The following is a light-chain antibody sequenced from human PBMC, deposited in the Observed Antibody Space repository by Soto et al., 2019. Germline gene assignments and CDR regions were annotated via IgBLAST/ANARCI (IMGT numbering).Light chain of an antibody. CDR2: EGS. CDR1: SSDVGSYNL. CDR3: CSYAGSSNWV. J-gene: IGLJ3*02. V-gene: IGLV2-23*01. Sequence: QSVLTQPASVSGSPGQSITISCTGTSSDVGSYNLVSWYQQHPGKAPKLMIYEGSKRPSGVSNRFSGSKSGNTASLTISGLQAEDEADYYCCSYAGSSNWVFGGGTKLTVL.